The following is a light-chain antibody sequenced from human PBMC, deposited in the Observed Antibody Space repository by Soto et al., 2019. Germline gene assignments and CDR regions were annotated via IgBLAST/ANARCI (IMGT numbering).Light chain of an antibody. V-gene: IGKV1-5*03. CDR3: QQYAIT. CDR1: QTISSW. CDR2: KAS. Sequence: DIQMTQSPSTLSGSVGDRVTITCRASQTISSWLAWYQQKPGKAPKLLIYKASSLESGVPSRFSGSGSGTEFTLTISSLQPDDFATYYCQQYAITFGQGTRLEI. J-gene: IGKJ5*01.